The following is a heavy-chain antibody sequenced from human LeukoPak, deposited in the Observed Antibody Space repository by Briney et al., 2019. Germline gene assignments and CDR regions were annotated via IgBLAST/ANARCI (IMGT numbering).Heavy chain of an antibody. J-gene: IGHJ6*02. D-gene: IGHD5-18*01. V-gene: IGHV4-31*03. CDR2: IYYSGST. CDR1: GGSISSGGYY. Sequence: SQTLSLTCTVSGGSISSGGYYWSWIRQHPGKGLEWIGYIYYSGSTYDNPSLKSRVTISVDTSKNQFSLKLSSVTAADTAVYYCARDTRGYSYGYHYYYYYGMDVWGQGTTVTVSS. CDR3: ARDTRGYSYGYHYYYYYGMDV.